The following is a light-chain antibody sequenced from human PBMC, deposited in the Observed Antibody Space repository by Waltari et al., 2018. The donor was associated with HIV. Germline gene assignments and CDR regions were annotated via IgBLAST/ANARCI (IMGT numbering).Light chain of an antibody. CDR2: DVS. V-gene: IGLV2-14*03. CDR3: SSYTSSRTPFV. Sequence: QSALTQPASVSGSPGQSNTISCTGTRSDVGGYNFISRYQQHPGKGPKLLITDVSNRPSGVSNRFSGSKSGNTASLTISGLQAEDEADYYCSSYTSSRTPFVFGTGTKVTVL. CDR1: RSDVGGYNF. J-gene: IGLJ1*01.